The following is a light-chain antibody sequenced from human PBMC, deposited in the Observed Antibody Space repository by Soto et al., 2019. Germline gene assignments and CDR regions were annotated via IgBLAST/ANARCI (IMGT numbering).Light chain of an antibody. CDR3: SSYTGSSTPYV. J-gene: IGLJ1*01. CDR1: SSDVGTYNY. Sequence: QSVLTQPASVSGSPGQSITISCTGTSSDVGTYNYVSWYQQHPGKAPKVMIYEVTYRPSGVSNRFSGSKSGNTASLTISGLQAEDEAEYYCSSYTGSSTPYVFGTGTKGT. V-gene: IGLV2-14*01. CDR2: EVT.